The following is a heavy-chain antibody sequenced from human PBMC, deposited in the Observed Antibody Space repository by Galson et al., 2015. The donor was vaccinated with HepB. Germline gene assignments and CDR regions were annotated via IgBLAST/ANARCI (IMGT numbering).Heavy chain of an antibody. CDR1: GGTFSSYA. CDR2: IIPIFGTA. CDR3: ASLATGDTAMVARPDY. D-gene: IGHD5-18*01. V-gene: IGHV1-69*13. Sequence: SVKVSCKASGGTFSSYAISWVRQAPGQGLEWMGGIIPIFGTANYAQKFQGRVTITADESTSTAYMELSSLRSEDTAVYYCASLATGDTAMVARPDYWGQGTLVTVSS. J-gene: IGHJ4*02.